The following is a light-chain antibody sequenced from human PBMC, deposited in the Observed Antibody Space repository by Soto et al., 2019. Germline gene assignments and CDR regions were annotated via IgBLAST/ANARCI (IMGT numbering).Light chain of an antibody. Sequence: EIVMTQSPATLSVSPGERATLSCRASQSVSSNFSWYQQKPGQAPRLLIYGASTRATGIPARFSGSGSGTEFTLPIISLQAQDFAVDYCQQYNNWPPYTFGQGTKLEIK. CDR1: QSVSSN. J-gene: IGKJ2*01. CDR2: GAS. CDR3: QQYNNWPPYT. V-gene: IGKV3-15*01.